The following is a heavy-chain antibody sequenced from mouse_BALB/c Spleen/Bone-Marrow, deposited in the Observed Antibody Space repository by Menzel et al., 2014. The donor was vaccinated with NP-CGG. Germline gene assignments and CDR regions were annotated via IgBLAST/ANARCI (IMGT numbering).Heavy chain of an antibody. J-gene: IGHJ3*01. CDR2: IDPAKGNT. D-gene: IGHD3-2*01. V-gene: IGHV14-3*02. CDR3: ARGVRQLGLPF. Sequence: VQLQQPGAELVKPGASVKLSCTASGFSIRDTYIHWVKQRPEQGLEWIGMIDPAKGNTEYDPKFQGKATITADTSSNTAYLQLSSLTSEDTAVYYCARGVRQLGLPFWGQGTLVTVSA. CDR1: GFSIRDTY.